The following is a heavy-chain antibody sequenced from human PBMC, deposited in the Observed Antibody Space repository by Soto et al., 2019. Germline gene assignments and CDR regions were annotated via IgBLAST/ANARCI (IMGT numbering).Heavy chain of an antibody. CDR2: INHSGST. CDR3: ARGGNYYYYYMDV. J-gene: IGHJ6*03. Sequence: SETLSLTCAVYGGSFSGYYWSWIRQPPGKGLEWIGEINHSGSTNYNPSLKSRVTISVDTSKNQFSLKRSSVTAADTAVYYCARGGNYYYYYMDVWGKGTTVTVSS. V-gene: IGHV4-34*01. CDR1: GGSFSGYY.